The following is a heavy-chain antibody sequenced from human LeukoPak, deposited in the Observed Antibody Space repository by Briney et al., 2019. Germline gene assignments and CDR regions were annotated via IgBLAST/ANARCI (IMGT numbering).Heavy chain of an antibody. CDR2: IYHSGST. J-gene: IGHJ6*03. CDR1: GYSISSGYY. Sequence: TASVTLSLTCAVSGYSISSGYYWGWIRQPPGQGLEWIGSIYHSGSTYYNPSLKSRVTISVDTSKNQFSLKLSSVTAADTAVYYCARLICGGDCYLTLYYYYYMDVWGKGTTVTVSS. D-gene: IGHD2-21*01. CDR3: ARLICGGDCYLTLYYYYYMDV. V-gene: IGHV4-38-2*01.